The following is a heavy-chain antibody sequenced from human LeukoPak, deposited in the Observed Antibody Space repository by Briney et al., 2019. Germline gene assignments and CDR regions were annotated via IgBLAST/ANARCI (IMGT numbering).Heavy chain of an antibody. CDR2: ISGGGETT. V-gene: IGHV3-23*01. CDR1: GFTFNNYA. Sequence: GGSLRLSCAASGFTFNNYAMNWVRQAPGKGLEWVSSISGGGETTYYADSAKGRFTISRDNSQNTLYLQMNSLRAEDTAVYYCARDYPDYVGYFFFDYWGQGTLVTVSS. CDR3: ARDYPDYVGYFFFDY. D-gene: IGHD4-17*01. J-gene: IGHJ4*02.